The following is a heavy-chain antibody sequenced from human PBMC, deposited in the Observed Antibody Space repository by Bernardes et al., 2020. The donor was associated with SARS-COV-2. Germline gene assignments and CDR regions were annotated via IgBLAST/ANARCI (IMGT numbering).Heavy chain of an antibody. D-gene: IGHD2-21*01. CDR1: GFTFRTSE. CDR2: LSSSGNTL. V-gene: IGHV3-48*03. J-gene: IGHJ4*02. CDR3: AGAGGSLGVARWFFDH. Sequence: LSLSCAASGFTFRTSELNWVRQAPGTGLAWISYLSSSGNTLYYADSVRGRFTISRDNAKNSLYLQMNSLRAEDTAVYYCAGAGGSLGVARWFFDHWGQGALVTV.